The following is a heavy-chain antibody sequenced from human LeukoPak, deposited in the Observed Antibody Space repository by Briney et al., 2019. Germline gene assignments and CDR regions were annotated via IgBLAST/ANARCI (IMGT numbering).Heavy chain of an antibody. J-gene: IGHJ4*02. CDR2: IRYDGSNK. V-gene: IGHV3-30*02. CDR1: GFTFSSSG. D-gene: IGHD3-10*01. CDR3: AKGDGSDFDY. Sequence: GGSLRLSCAAPGFTFSSSGMHWVPQAPGKGLEWVAFIRYDGSNKYYADSVKGPFTISRDNSKNTLYLQINTLRAEDTAVYYCAKGDGSDFDYWRQGTLVTVSS.